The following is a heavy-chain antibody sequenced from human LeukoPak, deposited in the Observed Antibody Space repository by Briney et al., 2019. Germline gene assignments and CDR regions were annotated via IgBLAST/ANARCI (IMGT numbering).Heavy chain of an antibody. D-gene: IGHD3-10*01. Sequence: GRSLRLSCAASGFTVSSNYMSWVRQAPGKGLEWVSVIYSGGSTYYAVSVKGRFTISRDSSKNTLYLQMNSLRAEDTAVYYCAKEHSGSYPDPNRENWFDPWGQGTLVTVSS. CDR3: AKEHSGSYPDPNRENWFDP. V-gene: IGHV3-53*01. CDR1: GFTVSSNY. J-gene: IGHJ5*02. CDR2: IYSGGST.